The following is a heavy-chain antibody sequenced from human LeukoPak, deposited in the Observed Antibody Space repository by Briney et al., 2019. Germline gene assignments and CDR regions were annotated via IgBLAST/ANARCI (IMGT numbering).Heavy chain of an antibody. CDR2: INHSGST. V-gene: IGHV4-34*01. CDR3: AGVGQGSGWYFDY. D-gene: IGHD6-19*01. J-gene: IGHJ4*02. Sequence: PSETLSLTCAVYGGSFSGYYWSWIRQPPGKGLEWIGEINHSGSTNYNPSLKSRVTISVDTSKNQFSLKLSSVTAADTAVYYCAGVGQGSGWYFDYWGQGTLVTVSS. CDR1: GGSFSGYY.